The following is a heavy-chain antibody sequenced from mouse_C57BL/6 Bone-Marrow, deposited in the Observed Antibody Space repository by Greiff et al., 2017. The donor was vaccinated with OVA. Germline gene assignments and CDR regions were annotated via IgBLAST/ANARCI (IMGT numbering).Heavy chain of an antibody. Sequence: VQLQQSGPELVKPGASVKISCKASGYTFTDYYMNWVKQSHGKSLEWIGDINPNNGGTSYNQKFKGKATLTVDKSSSTAYMELRSLTSEDSAVYYCARAPYYGSSYGWYFDVWGTGTTVTVSS. CDR2: INPNNGGT. V-gene: IGHV1-26*01. J-gene: IGHJ1*03. CDR3: ARAPYYGSSYGWYFDV. D-gene: IGHD1-1*01. CDR1: GYTFTDYY.